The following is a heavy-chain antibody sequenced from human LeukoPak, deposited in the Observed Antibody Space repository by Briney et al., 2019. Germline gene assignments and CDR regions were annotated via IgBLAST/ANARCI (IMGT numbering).Heavy chain of an antibody. V-gene: IGHV3-64*01. D-gene: IGHD3-9*01. CDR2: ISSDGGST. CDR1: GFTFSSYA. CDR3: ARRSDILTGYTS. Sequence: GGSLRLSCAASGFTFSSYAMHWVRQAPGKGLEYVSAISSDGGSTYYANSVKGRFTISRDNSKNTLYLQMGSLRAEDTAVYYCARRSDILTGYTSWGQGTLVTVSS. J-gene: IGHJ4*02.